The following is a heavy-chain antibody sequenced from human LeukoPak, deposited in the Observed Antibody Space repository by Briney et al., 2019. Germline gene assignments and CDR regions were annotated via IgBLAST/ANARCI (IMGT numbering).Heavy chain of an antibody. V-gene: IGHV4-39*07. Sequence: SETLSLTCTVSGGSISSSSYYWGCVPQPPGKGLECIGSIYYSGSTYYNPSLKSRVTISVDTSKHQFSLKLSSVTAADTAVYYCARLYGSGSKYSVRLLTKYYFDYWGQGTLVTVSS. CDR2: IYYSGST. D-gene: IGHD3-10*01. CDR3: ARLYGSGSKYSVRLLTKYYFDY. CDR1: GGSISSSSYY. J-gene: IGHJ4*02.